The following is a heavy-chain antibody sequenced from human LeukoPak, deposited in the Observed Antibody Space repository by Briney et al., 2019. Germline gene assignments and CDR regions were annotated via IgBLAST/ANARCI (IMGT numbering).Heavy chain of an antibody. CDR1: GFTFSSYA. D-gene: IGHD3-22*01. CDR3: AKLRAYYYDSSGYFRLFDY. J-gene: IGHJ4*02. V-gene: IGHV3-23*01. Sequence: GGSLRLSCAASGFTFSSYAMSWVRQAPGKGLEWVSAISGSGGSTYYADSVKGRLTISRDNSKNTLYLQMNSLRAEDTAVYYCAKLRAYYYDSSGYFRLFDYWGQGTLVTVSS. CDR2: ISGSGGST.